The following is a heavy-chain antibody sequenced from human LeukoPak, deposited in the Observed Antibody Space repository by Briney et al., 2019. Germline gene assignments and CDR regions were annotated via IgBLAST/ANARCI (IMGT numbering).Heavy chain of an antibody. D-gene: IGHD6-19*01. Sequence: PGGSLRLSCAASGFNFDEYGMTWVRQSPGKGLEWVSAITWNGGSTGYADSVKGRFTISRDNTKNSLFLQMNSLRGEDAAFYYCARSDSSGWDFDLWGQGTLVTVSS. CDR1: GFNFDEYG. CDR2: ITWNGGST. J-gene: IGHJ4*02. CDR3: ARSDSSGWDFDL. V-gene: IGHV3-20*04.